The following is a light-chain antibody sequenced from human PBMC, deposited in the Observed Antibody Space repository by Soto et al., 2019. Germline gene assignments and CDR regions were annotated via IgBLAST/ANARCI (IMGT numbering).Light chain of an antibody. CDR1: SSDVGGYNY. Sequence: QSALTQPPSASGSPGQSVTISCTGTSSDVGGYNYFSWYQQHPGKAPKLMISEVSKRPSGVPDRCSGSKSGNTASLTVSGLQAEDEADYYCSSFAGNNNLVFGGGTKVTVL. CDR3: SSFAGNNNLV. V-gene: IGLV2-8*01. CDR2: EVS. J-gene: IGLJ2*01.